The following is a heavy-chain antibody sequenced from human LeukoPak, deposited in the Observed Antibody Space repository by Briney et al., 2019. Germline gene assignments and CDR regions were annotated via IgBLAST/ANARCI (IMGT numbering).Heavy chain of an antibody. CDR3: AKVGHSSSWYYYYYYGMDV. CDR2: ISGSGGST. Sequence: GGSLRLSCAASGFTLSSYAMSWVRQAPGKGLEWVSAISGSGGSTYYADSVKGRFTISRDNSKNTLYPQMNSLRAEDTAVYYCAKVGHSSSWYYYYYYGMDVWGQGTTVTVSS. J-gene: IGHJ6*02. V-gene: IGHV3-23*01. CDR1: GFTLSSYA. D-gene: IGHD6-13*01.